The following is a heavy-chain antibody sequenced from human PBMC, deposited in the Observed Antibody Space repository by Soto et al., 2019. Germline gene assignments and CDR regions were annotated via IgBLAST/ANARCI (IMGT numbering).Heavy chain of an antibody. CDR3: ARLVYASSGYRPG. V-gene: IGHV4-39*01. D-gene: IGHD3-22*01. J-gene: IGHJ4*02. Sequence: QLQLQESGPGLVKPSETLSLTCTVSGGSISSSSYYWGWIRQPPGKGLEWIGSIYYSGSTYYNPSLKSRATXSXHXXKNQFSLKLSSVTAADTAVYYCARLVYASSGYRPGWGQGTLVTVSS. CDR2: IYYSGST. CDR1: GGSISSSSYY.